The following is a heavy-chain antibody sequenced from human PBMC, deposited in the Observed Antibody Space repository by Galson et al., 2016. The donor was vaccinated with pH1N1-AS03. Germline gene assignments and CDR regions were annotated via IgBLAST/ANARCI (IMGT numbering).Heavy chain of an antibody. CDR2: ISVTGGST. J-gene: IGHJ4*02. D-gene: IGHD6-13*01. CDR3: AKDRSSWPPGWGSVDS. CDR1: GFTFSSYG. V-gene: IGHV3-23*01. Sequence: SLRLSCATSGFTFSSYGMTCVRQAPGKGLEWVSSISVTGGSTYYADSVKGRFTISRDHPKNTLYLQMSSLRAEDTAVYYCAKDRSSWPPGWGSVDSWGQGTLVTVSS.